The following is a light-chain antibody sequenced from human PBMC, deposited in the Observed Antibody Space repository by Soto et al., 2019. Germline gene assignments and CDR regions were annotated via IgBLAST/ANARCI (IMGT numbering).Light chain of an antibody. CDR1: QSDSSSF. V-gene: IGKV3-20*01. CDR2: GAS. J-gene: IGKJ1*01. CDR3: QQYDSSPWT. Sequence: EIVLTQSPGTLSLSPGERATLSCRASQSDSSSFLAWYQQKPGQAPRLLIYGASTRATGIPDRFSGSGSGTDFTLTISILEPEDFAVYYCQQYDSSPWTFGQGTKVEIK.